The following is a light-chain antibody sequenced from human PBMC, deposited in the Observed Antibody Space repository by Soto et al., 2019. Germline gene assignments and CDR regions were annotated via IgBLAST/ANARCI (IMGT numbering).Light chain of an antibody. CDR1: QSVSSN. J-gene: IGKJ1*01. CDR3: QQYAMSPWT. V-gene: IGKV3-15*01. Sequence: EMVLTQSPATLSVSPGGRAALSCRASQSVSSNLAWYQQKPGQAPRLLIYGASTRATGIPARFSGSGSGTDFTLTIRRLEPEDFAVYYCQQYAMSPWTFGQGTKVDIK. CDR2: GAS.